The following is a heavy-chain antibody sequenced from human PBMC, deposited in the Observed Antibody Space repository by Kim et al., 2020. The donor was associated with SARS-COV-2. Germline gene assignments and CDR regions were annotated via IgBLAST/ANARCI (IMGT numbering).Heavy chain of an antibody. CDR2: IIPIFGTA. J-gene: IGHJ5*02. V-gene: IGHV1-69*13. Sequence: SVKVSCKASGGTFSSYAISWVRQAPGQGLEWMGGIIPIFGTANYAQKFQGRVTITADESTSTAYMELSSLRSEDTAVYYCARGTRGQWTVPDNWFDPWGQGTLVTVSS. CDR1: GGTFSSYA. D-gene: IGHD6-19*01. CDR3: ARGTRGQWTVPDNWFDP.